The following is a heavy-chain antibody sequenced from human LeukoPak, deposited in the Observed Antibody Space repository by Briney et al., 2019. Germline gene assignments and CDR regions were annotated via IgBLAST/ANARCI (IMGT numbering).Heavy chain of an antibody. CDR3: AREQLSPQIYYYYYGMDV. J-gene: IGHJ6*02. CDR2: ISGSDGST. V-gene: IGHV3-23*01. CDR1: GFTFSSYA. D-gene: IGHD6-13*01. Sequence: GGSLRLSCAASGFTFSSYAMSWVRQAPGKGLEWVSAISGSDGSTYYADSVKGRFTISRDNSKNTLYLQMNSLRAEDTAVYYCAREQLSPQIYYYYYGMDVWGQGTTVTVSS.